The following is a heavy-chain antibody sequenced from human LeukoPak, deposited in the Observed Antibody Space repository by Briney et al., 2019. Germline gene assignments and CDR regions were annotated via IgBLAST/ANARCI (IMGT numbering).Heavy chain of an antibody. Sequence: GGSLRLSCAASGFTFSSYGMHWVRQAPGKGLEWVAFIRYDGSNKYYADSVKGRFTISRDNSKNTLYLQMNSLRAEDTAVYHCAKGILRYGDYPNWGQGTLVTVSS. CDR2: IRYDGSNK. V-gene: IGHV3-30*02. CDR3: AKGILRYGDYPN. D-gene: IGHD4-17*01. J-gene: IGHJ4*02. CDR1: GFTFSSYG.